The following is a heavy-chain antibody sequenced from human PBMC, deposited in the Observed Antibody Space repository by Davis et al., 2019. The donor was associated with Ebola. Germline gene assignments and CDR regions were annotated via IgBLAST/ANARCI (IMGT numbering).Heavy chain of an antibody. J-gene: IGHJ4*02. V-gene: IGHV3-73*01. CDR1: GLTFSGSA. CDR3: TTYGEVPFDY. CDR2: IRSKTNNYAT. D-gene: IGHD4-17*01. Sequence: GESLKISCAASGLTFSGSAMHWVRQASGKGLEWVGRIRSKTNNYATAYAASVKGRFTISRDDSKNTAYLQMNSLKTEDTAVYYCTTYGEVPFDYWSQGTLVTVSS.